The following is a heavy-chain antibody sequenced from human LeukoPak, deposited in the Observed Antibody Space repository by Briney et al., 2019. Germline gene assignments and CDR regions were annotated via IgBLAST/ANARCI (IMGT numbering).Heavy chain of an antibody. CDR1: NGSISSGTYY. J-gene: IGHJ3*02. CDR3: ARVYGSGYDFRGAFDI. Sequence: SETLSLTRTVSNGSISSGTYYWSWIRQPAGTGLEWIGRIYSSGSTNNNPSLKSRVTISVDTSKNQFSLKLSSVTAADTAVYYCARVYGSGYDFRGAFDIWGQGTMVTVSS. CDR2: IYSSGST. V-gene: IGHV4-61*02. D-gene: IGHD5-12*01.